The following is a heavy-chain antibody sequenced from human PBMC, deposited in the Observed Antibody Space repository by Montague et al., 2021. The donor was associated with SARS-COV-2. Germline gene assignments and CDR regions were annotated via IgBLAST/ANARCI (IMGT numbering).Heavy chain of an antibody. Sequence: TLSLTCTVSGGSISSDSYYWSWVRQPAGKGLEWIGRVYTTGITNYNPSLKSRVTISGDTSRNQFSLRLTSVTAADTAMYYCARAVIYGGYAFAYFDFWGQGVLVTVSS. CDR2: VYTTGIT. CDR1: GGSISSDSYY. J-gene: IGHJ4*02. V-gene: IGHV4-61*02. D-gene: IGHD5-12*01. CDR3: ARAVIYGGYAFAYFDF.